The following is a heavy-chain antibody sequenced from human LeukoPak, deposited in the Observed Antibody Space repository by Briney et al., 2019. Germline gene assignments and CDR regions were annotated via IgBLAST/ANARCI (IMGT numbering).Heavy chain of an antibody. Sequence: ASVKVSCKASGYTFTGYYMHWVRQAPGQGLEWMGWINPNSGGTNYAQKFQGRVTMTRDTSISTAYMELSRLRPDDTAVYYCARERHGSGERGTNWFDPWGQGTLVTVSS. D-gene: IGHD3-10*01. CDR1: GYTFTGYY. CDR2: INPNSGGT. V-gene: IGHV1-2*02. J-gene: IGHJ5*02. CDR3: ARERHGSGERGTNWFDP.